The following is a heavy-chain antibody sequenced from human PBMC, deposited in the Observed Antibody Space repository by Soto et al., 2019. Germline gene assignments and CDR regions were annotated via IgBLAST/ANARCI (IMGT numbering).Heavy chain of an antibody. J-gene: IGHJ4*02. CDR2: IKSDGSSA. CDR3: ARGGHTSMVTEFDY. Sequence: EVQLVESGGGLVQPGGSLRLSCAASGFSISTHWMHWVRQAPGKGLVWVSRIKSDGSSASYADSVKGRFTISRDSAKNTLYLQVNSLRAEDTAVYHCARGGHTSMVTEFDYWGQGTLVTVSS. V-gene: IGHV3-74*01. D-gene: IGHD5-18*01. CDR1: GFSISTHW.